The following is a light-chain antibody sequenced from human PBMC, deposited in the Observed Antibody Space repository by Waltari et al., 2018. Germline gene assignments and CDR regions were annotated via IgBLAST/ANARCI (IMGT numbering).Light chain of an antibody. J-gene: IGLJ2*01. Sequence: QSVLSQPPSASGTPGQSVSISCSGSSSNVGTSPVNWYQQPPGTAPKLLIYRNNQRPSDVPGRFSGSKSGTSASLAISGLQSEDEAEYFCSAWDDSLNGVLFGGGTKLTVL. CDR3: SAWDDSLNGVL. CDR2: RNN. CDR1: SSNVGTSP. V-gene: IGLV1-44*01.